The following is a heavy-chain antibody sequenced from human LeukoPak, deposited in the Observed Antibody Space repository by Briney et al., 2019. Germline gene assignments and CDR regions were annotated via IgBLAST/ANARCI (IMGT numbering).Heavy chain of an antibody. CDR3: ARGTSGGYFDY. J-gene: IGHJ4*02. CDR1: GFTFSSYT. Sequence: GGSLRLSCAASGFTFSSYTMNWVRQGPGKGLEWVSRINSDGFSTSYADSVKGRFTISRDNAKNTLYLQMNSLRAEDTAVYYCARGTSGGYFDYWGQGTLVTVSS. V-gene: IGHV3-74*01. CDR2: INSDGFST. D-gene: IGHD1-26*01.